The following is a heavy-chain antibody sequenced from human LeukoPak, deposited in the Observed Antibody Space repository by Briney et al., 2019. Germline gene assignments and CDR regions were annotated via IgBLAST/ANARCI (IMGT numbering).Heavy chain of an antibody. V-gene: IGHV3-23*01. J-gene: IGHJ4*02. CDR2: ISGTGGAT. CDR3: AKALTWIHLTLDY. D-gene: IGHD5-18*01. Sequence: GGSLRLSCAASGSTFSNYAMSWVRQAPGKGLEWVSVISGTGGATYYADSVRGRFTISRDDPKNTLYPQMNSLRAEDTAVYYCAKALTWIHLTLDYWGQGALVTVSS. CDR1: GSTFSNYA.